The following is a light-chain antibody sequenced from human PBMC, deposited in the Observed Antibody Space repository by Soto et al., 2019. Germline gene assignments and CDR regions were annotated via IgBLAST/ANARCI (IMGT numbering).Light chain of an antibody. CDR2: SNN. Sequence: QSALTQPPSASGTPGQRVTISCSGSSSNIGSNTVNWYQQLPGTAPKLLIYSNNQRPSGVPDRFSGSKSGTSASLAISGLQSEAEADYYCAAWDDSLNGYVFGTGTKATVL. CDR1: SSNIGSNT. J-gene: IGLJ1*01. CDR3: AAWDDSLNGYV. V-gene: IGLV1-44*01.